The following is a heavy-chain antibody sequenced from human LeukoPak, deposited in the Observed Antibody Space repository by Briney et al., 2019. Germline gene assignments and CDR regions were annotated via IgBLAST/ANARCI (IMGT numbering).Heavy chain of an antibody. CDR3: ARGLLDYYDSSGPSDY. J-gene: IGHJ4*02. CDR1: GYTFTGYY. Sequence: ASVKVSCKASGYTFTGYYIHWVRQAPGQGLEWMGWINPNSGGTNYAQKFQGWVTMTRDTSISTAYMKLSRLRSDDTAVYYCARGLLDYYDSSGPSDYWGQGTLVTVSS. D-gene: IGHD3-22*01. V-gene: IGHV1-2*04. CDR2: INPNSGGT.